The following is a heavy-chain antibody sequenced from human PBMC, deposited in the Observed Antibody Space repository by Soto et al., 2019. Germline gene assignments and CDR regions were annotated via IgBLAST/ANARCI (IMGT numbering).Heavy chain of an antibody. D-gene: IGHD3-3*01. V-gene: IGHV4-59*01. J-gene: IGHJ4*02. CDR2: IHNNVNT. Sequence: QVQLQESGPGLVKPSETLSLMCTVSGGSISSYFWSWIRQPPGKGLEWIGYIHNNVNTNYNPSLKSRVTISVDTSKSQFSLRLSSVTAADTAVYYCAREVVWSGYFDYWGQGSLVTVSS. CDR3: AREVVWSGYFDY. CDR1: GGSISSYF.